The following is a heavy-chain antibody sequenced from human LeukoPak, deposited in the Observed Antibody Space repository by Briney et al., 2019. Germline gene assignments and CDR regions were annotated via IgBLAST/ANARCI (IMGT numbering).Heavy chain of an antibody. J-gene: IGHJ4*02. CDR3: ARDHCSSTSCYPNAAVDY. CDR1: GFTFSSYA. Sequence: GRSLRLSCAASGFTFSSYAMHWVCQAPGKGLEWVAVISYDGSNNYYADSVKGRFTISRDNSKNTLYLQMNSLRAEDTALYYCARDHCSSTSCYPNAAVDYWGQGALVTVSS. CDR2: ISYDGSNN. D-gene: IGHD2-2*01. V-gene: IGHV3-30-3*01.